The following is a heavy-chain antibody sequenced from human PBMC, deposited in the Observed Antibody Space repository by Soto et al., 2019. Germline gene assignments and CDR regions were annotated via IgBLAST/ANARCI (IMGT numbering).Heavy chain of an antibody. CDR2: ISGSGGST. CDR3: ARGLYSGWHYFDY. J-gene: IGHJ4*02. D-gene: IGHD5-12*01. Sequence: GGSLRLSCAASGFTFSSYGMSWVRQAPGKGLEWVSAISGSGGSTYYADSVKGRFTISRDNSKNTLYLQMNSLRAEDTAVYYCARGLYSGWHYFDYWGQGTLVTVSS. V-gene: IGHV3-23*01. CDR1: GFTFSSYG.